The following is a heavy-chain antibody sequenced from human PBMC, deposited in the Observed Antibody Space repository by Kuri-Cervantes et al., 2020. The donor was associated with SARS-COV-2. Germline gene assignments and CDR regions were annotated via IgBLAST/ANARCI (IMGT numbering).Heavy chain of an antibody. CDR3: ARGSYDFWSGYYYYYGMDV. V-gene: IGHV4-39*01. Sequence: SETLSLTCTVSGASISSSTYCWGWIRQSPGKGLEWLGSIYESGDTYYSSSLKSRLSLSVDTSKNQFSLKLTPVTAADTAVYYCARGSYDFWSGYYYYYGMDVWGQGTTVTVSS. CDR1: GASISSSTYC. D-gene: IGHD3-3*01. CDR2: IYESGDT. J-gene: IGHJ6*02.